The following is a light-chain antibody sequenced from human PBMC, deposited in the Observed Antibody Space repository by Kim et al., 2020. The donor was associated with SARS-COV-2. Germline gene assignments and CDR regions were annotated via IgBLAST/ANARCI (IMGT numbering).Light chain of an antibody. Sequence: GTSSCTGTSSNMGAGYDAHWFQQLPGRAPKLLIYDNTNRPSGVSDRFSGSKSGTSASLAITGLQAEDEADYYCQSYDTSLTAWVFGGGTQLTVL. J-gene: IGLJ3*02. CDR3: QSYDTSLTAWV. CDR2: DNT. V-gene: IGLV1-40*01. CDR1: SSNMGAGYD.